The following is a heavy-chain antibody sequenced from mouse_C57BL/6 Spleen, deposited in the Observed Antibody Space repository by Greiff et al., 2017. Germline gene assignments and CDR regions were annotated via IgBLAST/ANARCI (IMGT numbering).Heavy chain of an antibody. V-gene: IGHV5-17*01. CDR3: ARGVPWYAY. CDR2: ISSGSSTI. CDR1: GFTFSAYG. J-gene: IGHJ3*01. Sequence: EVKVVEPGGGLVKPGGSLKFSCAASGFTFSAYGMHWVRQAPEKGLAWVAYISSGSSTIYYADTVKGRVTISGDNAKSTLFLQMTSLRSEDTAMYYCARGVPWYAYWGQGTLVTVSA.